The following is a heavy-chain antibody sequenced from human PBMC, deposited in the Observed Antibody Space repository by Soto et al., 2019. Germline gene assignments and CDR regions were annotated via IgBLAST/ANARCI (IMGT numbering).Heavy chain of an antibody. CDR3: ARDPYDDSGFRFDL. D-gene: IGHD3-22*01. Sequence: PWWSLRLSCEGSVFTFRNYWMHWVRQAPGKGLEWVLRINNDGSAVTYVDSVKGRFTISRDNAKNTLFLQMDSLRVEDTAVYYCARDPYDDSGFRFDLWGQGTLVTVSS. J-gene: IGHJ4*02. CDR1: VFTFRNYW. V-gene: IGHV3-74*01. CDR2: INNDGSAV.